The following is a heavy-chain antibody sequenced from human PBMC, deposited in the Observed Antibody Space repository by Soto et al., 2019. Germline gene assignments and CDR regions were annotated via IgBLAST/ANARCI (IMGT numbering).Heavy chain of an antibody. CDR1: GGSLSSYY. J-gene: IGHJ4*02. Sequence: SETLSLTCTVSGGSLSSYYWSWIRQPPGKGLEWIAYIYAQKLHGRVTMTTDTSTTTAYMELRSLRSDDTAVYYCARDSYGNFDYWGQGTLVTVSS. D-gene: IGHD3-10*01. CDR2: IYA. V-gene: IGHV4-4*08. CDR3: ARDSYGNFDY.